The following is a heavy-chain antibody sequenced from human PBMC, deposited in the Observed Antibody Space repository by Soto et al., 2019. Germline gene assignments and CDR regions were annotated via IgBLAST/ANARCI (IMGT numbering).Heavy chain of an antibody. Sequence: PSETLSLTCTVSGGSISSGGYYWSWIRQHPGKGLEWIGYIYYSGSTYYNPSLKSRVTISVDTSKNQFSLKLSSVTAADTAVYYCARSPVRGVIRKIDYWGQGTLVTVSS. CDR1: GGSISSGGYY. CDR2: IYYSGST. CDR3: ARSPVRGVIRKIDY. D-gene: IGHD3-10*01. V-gene: IGHV4-31*03. J-gene: IGHJ4*02.